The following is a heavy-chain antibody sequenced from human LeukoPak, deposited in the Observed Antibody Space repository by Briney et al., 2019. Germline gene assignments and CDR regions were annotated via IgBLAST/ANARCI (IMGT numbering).Heavy chain of an antibody. CDR1: GASYNAYY. D-gene: IGHD3-3*01. V-gene: IGHV4-34*01. Sequence: SDTLSLTCAVYGASYNAYYWSWIRQPPGKGLEGIGDIDHRGTATYNPSLKSRLSISADASKNQFSLKLNSVTDADTAVYYCAVGITILGVAASFDSWGQGNLVIVSS. J-gene: IGHJ4*02. CDR2: IDHRGTA. CDR3: AVGITILGVAASFDS.